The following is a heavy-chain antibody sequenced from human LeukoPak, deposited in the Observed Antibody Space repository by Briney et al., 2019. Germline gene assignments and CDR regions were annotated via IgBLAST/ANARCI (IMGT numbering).Heavy chain of an antibody. CDR3: VRDPGWLQVDY. Sequence: GASVTVSCTASGYTFTDYYLHWVRQAPGQGLEWMGWIHPPSGGTNYAEKLQGRVTMTRDTSISTAYMELSRLTSDDAGVYYCVRDPGWLQVDYWGQGTLLTVSS. CDR2: IHPPSGGT. D-gene: IGHD5-24*01. V-gene: IGHV1-2*02. CDR1: GYTFTDYY. J-gene: IGHJ4*02.